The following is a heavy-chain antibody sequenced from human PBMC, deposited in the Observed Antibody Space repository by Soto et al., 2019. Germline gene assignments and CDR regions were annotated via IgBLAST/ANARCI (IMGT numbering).Heavy chain of an antibody. V-gene: IGHV4-4*07. CDR1: GGSISSYY. CDR3: ARDGSTGTTNYHYAMDV. J-gene: IGHJ6*02. D-gene: IGHD1-7*01. CDR2: IYTSGST. Sequence: ASETLSLTCTVSGGSISSYYLSWIRQPTGKGLEWIGRIYTSGSTNYNPSLKSRVTMSVDTSKNQFSLKLSSVTAADTAVYYCARDGSTGTTNYHYAMDVWGQGTTVTVSS.